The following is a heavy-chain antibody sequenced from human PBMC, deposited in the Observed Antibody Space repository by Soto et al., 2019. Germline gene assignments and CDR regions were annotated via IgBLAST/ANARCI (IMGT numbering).Heavy chain of an antibody. CDR1: GGTLSSYS. Sequence: QVQLVQSGAEGKKPGSSVKVSCKASGGTLSSYSISWVRQAPGQGLEWMGGIVHPSGTATYAQKFQGRVTITAHAYTSTAYMELTSLSSADTAVYYCAGDKYQLLYNWFDPWGQGTLVTVSS. CDR3: AGDKYQLLYNWFDP. V-gene: IGHV1-69*01. J-gene: IGHJ5*02. D-gene: IGHD2-2*01. CDR2: IVHPSGTA.